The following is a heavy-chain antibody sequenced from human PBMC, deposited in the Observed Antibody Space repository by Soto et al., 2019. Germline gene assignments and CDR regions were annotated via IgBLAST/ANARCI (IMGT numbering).Heavy chain of an antibody. CDR1: GFTFSSYG. J-gene: IGHJ4*02. CDR2: ISYDGSNK. CDR3: EKGRRPHQTYYFDY. V-gene: IGHV3-30*18. Sequence: QVQLVESGGGVVQPGRSLRLSCAASGFTFSSYGMHWVRQAPGKGRELVAVISYDGSNKYYAYSVKGRFTISRDNSKNTLYLQMNSMRAEDTAVDYCEKGRRPHQTYYFDYWGQGTLVTVSS.